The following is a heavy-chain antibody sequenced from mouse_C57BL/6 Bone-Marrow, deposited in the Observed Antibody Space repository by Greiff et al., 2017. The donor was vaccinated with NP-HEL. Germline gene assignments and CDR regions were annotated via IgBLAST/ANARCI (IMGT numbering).Heavy chain of an antibody. Sequence: QVQLQQPGAELVKPGASVKLSCKASGYTFTSYWMQWVKQRPGQGLEWIGEIDPSDSYTNYNQKFKGKATLTVDTSSSTAYMQLSSLTSEDSAVYYCARRDYSNYVLYFDYWGQGTTLTVSS. CDR2: IDPSDSYT. J-gene: IGHJ2*01. V-gene: IGHV1-50*01. CDR1: GYTFTSYW. D-gene: IGHD2-5*01. CDR3: ARRDYSNYVLYFDY.